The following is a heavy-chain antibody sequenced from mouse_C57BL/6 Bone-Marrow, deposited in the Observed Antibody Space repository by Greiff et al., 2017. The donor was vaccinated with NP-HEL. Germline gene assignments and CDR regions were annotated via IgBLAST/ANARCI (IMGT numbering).Heavy chain of an antibody. CDR2: INTYTGEP. CDR3: ARTGNYYAVDH. V-gene: IGHV9-3-1*01. Sequence: QIQLVQSGPELKKPGETVKISCKASGYTFTNYGMNWVKQAPGKGLKWMGWINTYTGEPTYADDFKGRFAFSLEASASTAYLQINNLKSEETATYFCARTGNYYAVDHWGQGTSVTVSS. J-gene: IGHJ4*01. CDR1: GYTFTNYG. D-gene: IGHD2-1*01.